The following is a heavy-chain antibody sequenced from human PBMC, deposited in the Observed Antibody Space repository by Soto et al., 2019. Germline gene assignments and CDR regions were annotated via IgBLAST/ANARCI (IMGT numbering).Heavy chain of an antibody. CDR2: ISAYNGNT. J-gene: IGHJ4*02. D-gene: IGHD5-12*01. Sequence: ASVKVSCKASGYTFTSYGISWVRQAPGQGLEWMGWISAYNGNTNYAQKLQGRVTMTTDTSTSTAYMELRSLRSDDTAVYYCAREPPMRGYDYEDYWGQGTLVTVSS. CDR1: GYTFTSYG. V-gene: IGHV1-18*01. CDR3: AREPPMRGYDYEDY.